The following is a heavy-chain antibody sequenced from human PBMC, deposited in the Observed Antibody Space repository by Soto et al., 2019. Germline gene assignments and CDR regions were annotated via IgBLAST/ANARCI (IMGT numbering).Heavy chain of an antibody. Sequence: QITLKESGPTLVQPTQTLTLTCAFSGFSLTSSGVAVGWVRQPPGRALEWLALIYWDDDKRYSPSLKSRLTITKDTSKNQVVLTMTNMDPGDTATYYCAHSLAWKSATLDYWGQGTLVTVSS. V-gene: IGHV2-5*02. J-gene: IGHJ4*02. CDR2: IYWDDDK. CDR3: AHSLAWKSATLDY. CDR1: GFSLTSSGVA. D-gene: IGHD1-1*01.